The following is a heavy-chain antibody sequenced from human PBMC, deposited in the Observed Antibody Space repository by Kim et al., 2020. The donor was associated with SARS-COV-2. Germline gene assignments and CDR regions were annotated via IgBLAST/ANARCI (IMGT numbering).Heavy chain of an antibody. CDR2: IRNKANSYTT. V-gene: IGHV3-72*01. J-gene: IGHJ4*02. CDR1: GFSFSDYY. CDR3: IRAEGGAGSRHFQY. D-gene: IGHD1-7*01. Sequence: GGSLRLSCAVSGFSFSDYYMDWVRQAPGKGLEWVGRIRNKANSYTTEKAASVKGRFTISRDDSKNSMYLQMDSLKTEDTAVYYCIRAEGGAGSRHFQYWGQGALVTVSS.